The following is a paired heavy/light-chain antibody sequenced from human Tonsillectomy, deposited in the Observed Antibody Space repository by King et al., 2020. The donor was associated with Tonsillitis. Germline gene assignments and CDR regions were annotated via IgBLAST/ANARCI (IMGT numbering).Heavy chain of an antibody. CDR1: GFSLEDYT. CDR2: IRTKPFGGTT. V-gene: IGHV3-49*04. Sequence: EVHMVESGGDLVQPGRSLRLSCTGSGFSLEDYTVTWVRQAPGKGLEWVGFIRTKPFGGTTEYAASLKGRFIISRDDSKSIAYLQMNSLKTEDTAMYYCGRASLRRLEWLGGAGPGGGYFDRWGQGTQVTVAS. CDR3: GRASLRRLEWLGGAGPGGGYFDR. J-gene: IGHJ4*02. D-gene: IGHD3-3*01.
Light chain of an antibody. CDR1: KIGSKS. CDR3: QVWDSNSNHVV. J-gene: IGLJ3*02. V-gene: IGLV3-21*02. CDR2: DDS. Sequence: YALTQPPSVSVDPGQTARITCAGNKIGSKSVHWYQQKPGQAPVVVVYDDSDRPSGIPERFSGSNSGNTATLTISRVAAGDEADYYCQVWDSNSNHVVFGGGTKLTVL.